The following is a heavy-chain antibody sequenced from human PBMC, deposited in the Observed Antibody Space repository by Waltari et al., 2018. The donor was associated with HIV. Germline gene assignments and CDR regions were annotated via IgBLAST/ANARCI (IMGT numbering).Heavy chain of an antibody. Sequence: QLQLQESGPGLVKPSETLSLTCTVSGGSVSSSSYFWGWIRQPPGKGLEWVGRIYYTGRAYYNPSLKSRVTISVDTSKNQFSLKVTSVTAAYTAVYYCARHALRVGAAYWNFDLWGRGTLVTVSS. V-gene: IGHV4-39*01. CDR2: IYYTGRA. J-gene: IGHJ2*01. D-gene: IGHD1-26*01. CDR1: GGSVSSSSYF. CDR3: ARHALRVGAAYWNFDL.